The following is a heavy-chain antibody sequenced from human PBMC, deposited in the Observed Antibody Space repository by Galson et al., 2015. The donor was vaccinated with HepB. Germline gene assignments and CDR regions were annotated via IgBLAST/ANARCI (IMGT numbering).Heavy chain of an antibody. CDR2: IYYSGNT. V-gene: IGHV4-39*01. CDR1: GGSISSSSYY. J-gene: IGHJ5*02. CDR3: ARVGVPAAIGDWFDP. Sequence: LSLTCTVSGGSISSSSYYWGWIRQPPGKGLEWIGSIYYSGNTYYNPSLKSRVTISVDTSKNQFSLKLSSMTATDTAVYYCARVGVPAAIGDWFDPWGQGTLVTVSS. D-gene: IGHD2-2*01.